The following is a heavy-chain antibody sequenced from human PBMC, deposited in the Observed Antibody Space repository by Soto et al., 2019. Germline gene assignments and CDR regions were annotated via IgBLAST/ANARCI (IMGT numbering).Heavy chain of an antibody. CDR2: IKPDESEK. CDR3: VRGGSNYAS. V-gene: IGHV3-7*01. J-gene: IGHJ5*02. Sequence: EVQLVESGGGLVQPGGSLRLSCTASGFTFSDSWMTWVRQAPGKGLEWGARIKPDESEKKYADYVKGRFSISRDNAKNSMYLQMDSLRGEDTAVYYCVRGGSNYASWGQGTLVTVSS. D-gene: IGHD4-4*01. CDR1: GFTFSDSW.